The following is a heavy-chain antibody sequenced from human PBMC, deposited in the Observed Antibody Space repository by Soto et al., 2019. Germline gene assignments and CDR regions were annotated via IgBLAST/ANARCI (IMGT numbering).Heavy chain of an antibody. CDR3: ARDTLADSSGYSFDD. V-gene: IGHV3-48*01. CDR2: ISDSSDSM. D-gene: IGHD3-22*01. CDR1: GFTFSKYS. J-gene: IGHJ4*02. Sequence: GGSLRLSCAASGFTFSKYSMNWVRQAPGKGLEWVSYISDSSDSMYYADSVKGRFTISRDNAKNSLYLQMNSLRAEDTAVYYCARDTLADSSGYSFDDWGQGTLVTVSS.